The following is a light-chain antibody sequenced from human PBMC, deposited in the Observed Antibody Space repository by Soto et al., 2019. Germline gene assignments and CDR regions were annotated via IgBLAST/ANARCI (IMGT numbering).Light chain of an antibody. CDR2: GAS. Sequence: DIHLTQSPSSLSAAVGDRVTITCRASQAILTYLNWFQQKAGKAPEVLIYGASSLRSGVPSRFTGSGSATHFTLTISSLQPEDAGTYFCQQTFSAAVTFGGGTKV. J-gene: IGKJ4*01. CDR1: QAILTY. CDR3: QQTFSAAVT. V-gene: IGKV1-39*01.